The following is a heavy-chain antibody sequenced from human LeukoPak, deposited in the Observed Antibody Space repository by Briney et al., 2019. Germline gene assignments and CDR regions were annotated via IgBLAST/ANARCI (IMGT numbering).Heavy chain of an antibody. V-gene: IGHV3-33*01. Sequence: GRSLRLSCAASGFTFSSYGMHWVRQAPGKGLEWVAVIWYDGSNKYYADSVKGGVTISRDNSKNTLYLQMNSLRAEDTAVYYCARDRFTGIAAAGHYYYYGMDVWGKGTTVTVSS. J-gene: IGHJ6*04. CDR3: ARDRFTGIAAAGHYYYYGMDV. D-gene: IGHD6-13*01. CDR2: IWYDGSNK. CDR1: GFTFSSYG.